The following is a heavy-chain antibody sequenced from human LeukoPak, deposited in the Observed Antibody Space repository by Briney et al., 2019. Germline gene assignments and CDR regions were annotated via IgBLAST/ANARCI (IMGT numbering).Heavy chain of an antibody. D-gene: IGHD3-10*01. CDR3: ARDTKILWFGELAGLNWFDP. CDR1: GYTFTGYY. Sequence: ASVKVSCKASGYTFTGYYMHWVRQAPGQGLEWMGWINPNSGGTNYAQKFQGRVTMTRETSISTAYMELSRLRSDDTAVYYCARDTKILWFGELAGLNWFDPWGQGTLVTVSS. CDR2: INPNSGGT. V-gene: IGHV1-2*02. J-gene: IGHJ5*02.